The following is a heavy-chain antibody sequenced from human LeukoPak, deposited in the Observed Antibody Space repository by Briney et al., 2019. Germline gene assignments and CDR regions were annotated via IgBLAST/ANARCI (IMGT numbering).Heavy chain of an antibody. CDR1: GFTFSSHA. CDR3: AKGLAVAGHFDY. D-gene: IGHD6-19*01. CDR2: ISGSGGST. V-gene: IGHV3-23*01. J-gene: IGHJ4*02. Sequence: GGSLRLSCAASGFTFSSHAMSWVRQAPGKGLEWVSAISGSGGSTYYADSAKGRFTISRDKSKNTLYLQMNSLRAEDTAVYYCAKGLAVAGHFDYWGQGTLVTVSS.